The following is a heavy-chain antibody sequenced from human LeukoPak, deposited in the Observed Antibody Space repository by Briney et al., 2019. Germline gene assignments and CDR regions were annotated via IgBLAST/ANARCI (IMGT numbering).Heavy chain of an antibody. CDR1: GFTFSSYS. D-gene: IGHD3-16*01. CDR3: ARDNDYVWGSPGDNYYKDV. CDR2: ISSSSSYI. J-gene: IGHJ6*03. V-gene: IGHV3-21*01. Sequence: VGSLRLSCAASGFTFSSYSMNWVRQAPGKGLEWVSSISSSSSYIYYADSVKGRFTISRDNAKNSLYLQMNSLRAEDTAVYYCARDNDYVWGSPGDNYYKDVWGKGTTVTISS.